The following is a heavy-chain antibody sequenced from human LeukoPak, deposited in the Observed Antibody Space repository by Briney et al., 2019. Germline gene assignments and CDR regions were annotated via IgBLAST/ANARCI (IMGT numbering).Heavy chain of an antibody. CDR1: GFSFSDHY. J-gene: IGHJ4*02. Sequence: PGGSLRLSCAASGFSFSDHYMDWVRQAPGKGLEWVSYISSSSSTIYYADSVKGRFTISRDNAKNSLYLQMNSLRAEDTAVYYCARSGITMVRGVITRPDYWGQGTLVTVSS. CDR3: ARSGITMVRGVITRPDY. D-gene: IGHD3-10*01. V-gene: IGHV3-48*01. CDR2: ISSSSSTI.